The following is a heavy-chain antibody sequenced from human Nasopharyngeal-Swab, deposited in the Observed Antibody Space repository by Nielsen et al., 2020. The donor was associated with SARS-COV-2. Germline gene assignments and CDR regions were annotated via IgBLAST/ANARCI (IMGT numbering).Heavy chain of an antibody. Sequence: SETLSLTCAVYGGSFSGYYWSWIRQPPGKGLEWIGEINHSGSTNYNPSLKSRVTISVDTSKNQFSLKLSSVTAADTAVYHCARVADCSGGSCDGWFDPWGQGTLVTVSS. V-gene: IGHV4-34*01. J-gene: IGHJ5*02. CDR2: INHSGST. D-gene: IGHD2-15*01. CDR3: ARVADCSGGSCDGWFDP. CDR1: GGSFSGYY.